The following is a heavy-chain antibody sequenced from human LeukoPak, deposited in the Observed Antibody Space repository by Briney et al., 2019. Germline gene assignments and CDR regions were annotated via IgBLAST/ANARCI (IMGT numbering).Heavy chain of an antibody. CDR2: IYHSGST. J-gene: IGHJ5*02. Sequence: SETLSLTCTVSGYSISSGYYWGWIRQPPGKGLEWIGSIYHSGSTYYNPSLKSRVTISVDTSKNQFSLKLSSVTAADTAVYYCARGGCTNGVCYPNWFDPWGQGTLVTVSS. CDR3: ARGGCTNGVCYPNWFDP. D-gene: IGHD2-8*01. V-gene: IGHV4-38-2*02. CDR1: GYSISSGYY.